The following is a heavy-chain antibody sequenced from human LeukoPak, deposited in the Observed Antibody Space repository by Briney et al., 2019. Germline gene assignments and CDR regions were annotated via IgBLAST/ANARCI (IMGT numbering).Heavy chain of an antibody. CDR3: ARQPSGSSWSYYFDY. Sequence: GGSLRLSCAASGFTFNNYGMHWVRQAPGKGLEWVAFIRYDGSNKYYADSVKGRFTISRDNSKNTLYLQMNSLRAEDTAVYYCARQPSGSSWSYYFDYWGQGTLVTVSS. D-gene: IGHD6-13*01. V-gene: IGHV3-30*02. CDR2: IRYDGSNK. CDR1: GFTFNNYG. J-gene: IGHJ4*02.